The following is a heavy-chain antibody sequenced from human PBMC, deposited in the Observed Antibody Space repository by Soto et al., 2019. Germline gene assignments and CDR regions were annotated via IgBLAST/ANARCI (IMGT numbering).Heavy chain of an antibody. D-gene: IGHD1-26*01. CDR1: GYNFMRYG. V-gene: IGHV1-18*04. J-gene: IGHJ5*02. CDR3: ARWISGGYSDWFDP. CDR2: INVDNGET. Sequence: QVHLVQSGAEVKKPGASVKVSCKASGYNFMRYGFTWVRQAPGHGLEWMGWINVDNGETKYPQKIQGRVTMTTDTSTRTVYVELSSMTADDTAVYYCARWISGGYSDWFDPWGHGTLVTVAS.